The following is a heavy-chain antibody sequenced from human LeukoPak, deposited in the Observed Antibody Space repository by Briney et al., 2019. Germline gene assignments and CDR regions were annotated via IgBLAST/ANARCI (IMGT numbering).Heavy chain of an antibody. D-gene: IGHD3-16*01. CDR1: GFTFSSYG. V-gene: IGHV3-30*18. J-gene: IGHJ4*02. CDR3: AKGHYDYVWGEFQGGDY. CDR2: ISYDGSNK. Sequence: GGSLRLSCAASGFTFSSYGMHWVRQAPGKGLEWVAVISYDGSNKYYADSVKGRFTISRDNSKNTLYLQMNSLRAEDTAVYYCAKGHYDYVWGEFQGGDYWGQGTLVTVSS.